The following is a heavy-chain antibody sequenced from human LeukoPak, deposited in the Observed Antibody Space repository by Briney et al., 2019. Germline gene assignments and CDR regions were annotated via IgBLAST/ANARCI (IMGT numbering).Heavy chain of an antibody. Sequence: SETLSLTCAVYGGSFSGYYWSWIRQPPGKGLEWIGEINHSGSTNYNPSLKSRVTISVDTSKNQFSLKMFSVTAADTAVYYCARHARNSWHSDYWGQGAVVTVSS. D-gene: IGHD6-13*01. CDR2: INHSGST. V-gene: IGHV4-34*01. CDR1: GGSFSGYY. J-gene: IGHJ4*02. CDR3: ARHARNSWHSDY.